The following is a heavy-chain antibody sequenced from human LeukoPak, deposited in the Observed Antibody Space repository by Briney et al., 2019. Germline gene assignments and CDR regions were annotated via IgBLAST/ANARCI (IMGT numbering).Heavy chain of an antibody. CDR2: IRQDGSEK. V-gene: IGHV3-7*01. J-gene: IGHJ4*02. CDR3: ARAGYSSSWYDY. CDR1: GFTFSDYW. D-gene: IGHD6-13*01. Sequence: GGSLRLSCAASGFTFSDYWMNWVRLAPGKGLEWVASIRQDGSEKSYVDSVKGRFTISRDNTWNSLYLQMNSLRAEDTAVYYCARAGYSSSWYDYWGQGTLVTVSS.